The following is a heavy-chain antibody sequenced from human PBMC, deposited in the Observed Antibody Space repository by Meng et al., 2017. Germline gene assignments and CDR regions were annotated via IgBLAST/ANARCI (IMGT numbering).Heavy chain of an antibody. CDR3: ARDGRSWD. Sequence: LQAPAPGMVSPWGTVSLTCAFSGGSFSSSNWWSLVRQPPGKGLEWIGEIYHSGSTNYNPSLKSRVTISVDKSKNQFSLKLSSVTAADTAVYYCARDGRSWDWGQGTLVTVSS. CDR1: GGSFSSSNW. CDR2: IYHSGST. D-gene: IGHD7-27*01. J-gene: IGHJ4*02. V-gene: IGHV4-4*02.